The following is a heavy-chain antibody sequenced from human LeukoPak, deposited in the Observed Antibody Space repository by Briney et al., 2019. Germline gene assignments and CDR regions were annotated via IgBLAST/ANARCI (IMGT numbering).Heavy chain of an antibody. CDR3: ARDLSRHTIFGPGPTPFDY. Sequence: GGSLRLSCAASGFTFDDYGMSWVRQAPGKGLEWVSGINWKGGSTGYADSVKGRFTIPRDNAKNSLYLQKNSLRAEDTALYYCARDLSRHTIFGPGPTPFDYWGQGTLVTVSS. D-gene: IGHD3-3*01. J-gene: IGHJ4*02. CDR1: GFTFDDYG. CDR2: INWKGGST. V-gene: IGHV3-20*04.